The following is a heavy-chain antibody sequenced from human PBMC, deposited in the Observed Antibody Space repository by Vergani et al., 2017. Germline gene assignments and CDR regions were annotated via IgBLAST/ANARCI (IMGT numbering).Heavy chain of an antibody. D-gene: IGHD3-22*01. J-gene: IGHJ4*02. CDR2: FDPEHGEV. V-gene: IGHV1-24*01. CDR1: GYSLTELT. CDR3: AIVTDYYDISGYYLEY. Sequence: QVQLVQSGSEVRKPGASVKVSCQVSGYSLTELTIHWVRQAPGKGLEWMGGFDPEHGEVTFAHHIQGRVTMTEDRSTDTAYMELSSLRPEDTALYYCAIVTDYYDISGYYLEYWGQGTLVTVSS.